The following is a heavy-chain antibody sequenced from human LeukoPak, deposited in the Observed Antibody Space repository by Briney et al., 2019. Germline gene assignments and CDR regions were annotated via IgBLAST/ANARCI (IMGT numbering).Heavy chain of an antibody. CDR1: GGSISSYY. CDR2: IYYSGST. J-gene: IGHJ4*02. Sequence: SETLSLTCTASGGSISSYYWSWIRQPPGKGLEWIGYIYYSGSTNYNPSLKSRVTISVDTSKNQFSLKLSSVTAADTAVYYCARSNSVTIDYWGQGTLVTVSS. D-gene: IGHD2-21*02. V-gene: IGHV4-59*08. CDR3: ARSNSVTIDY.